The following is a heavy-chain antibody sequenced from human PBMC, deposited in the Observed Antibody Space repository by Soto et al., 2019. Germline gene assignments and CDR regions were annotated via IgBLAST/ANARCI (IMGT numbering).Heavy chain of an antibody. D-gene: IGHD3-3*01. J-gene: IGHJ4*02. CDR1: VYTFTSHG. Sequence: ASVKVSGKASVYTFTSHGISWVRQAPGQGLEWMGWISAYNGNTNYAQKLQGRVTMTTDTSTSTAYMELRRLRSDDTAVYYCARDLGYYDFWSGWRALQRIDYWGQGTLVTVSS. CDR2: ISAYNGNT. CDR3: ARDLGYYDFWSGWRALQRIDY. V-gene: IGHV1-18*01.